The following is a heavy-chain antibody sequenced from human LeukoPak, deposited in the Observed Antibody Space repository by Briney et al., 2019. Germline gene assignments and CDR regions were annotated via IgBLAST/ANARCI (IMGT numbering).Heavy chain of an antibody. D-gene: IGHD3-22*01. CDR1: GGTFSSYA. CDR2: IIPIFGTA. CDR3: ARADVSVDYYDSSGNRYYFDY. V-gene: IGHV1-69*01. Sequence: SVKVSCKASGGTFSSYAIRWVRQAPGQGLEWMGGIIPIFGTANYAQKFQGRVTITADESTSTAYMELSSLRSEDTAVYYCARADVSVDYYDSSGNRYYFDYWGQGTLVTVSS. J-gene: IGHJ4*02.